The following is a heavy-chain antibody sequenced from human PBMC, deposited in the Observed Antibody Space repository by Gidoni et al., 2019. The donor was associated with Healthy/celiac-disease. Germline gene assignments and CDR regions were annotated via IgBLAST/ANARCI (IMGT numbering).Heavy chain of an antibody. CDR2: IYYSGST. Sequence: QLQLQESGPGLVKPSETLSLTCTVSVGSISSSSYYWGWIRQPPGKGLEWMGSIYYSGSTYYNPSLKSRVTISVDTSKNQFSRKLSSVTAADTAVYYCASVKPVAGVTDYWGQGTLVTVSS. J-gene: IGHJ4*02. CDR1: VGSISSSSYY. V-gene: IGHV4-39*01. CDR3: ASVKPVAGVTDY. D-gene: IGHD6-19*01.